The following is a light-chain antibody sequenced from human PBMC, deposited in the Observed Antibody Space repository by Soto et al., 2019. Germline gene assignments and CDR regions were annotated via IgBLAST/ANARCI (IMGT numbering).Light chain of an antibody. Sequence: IVLTQSPGTLSLSPGERATLSCRASQSLSSGYLGWYQQKPGQAPRLLIYCASSRATGIPARFSGSASGTDFALTISRLEPEDFAMYYCQQYGVSPWTFGQGTKVEIK. CDR1: QSLSSGY. CDR2: CAS. J-gene: IGKJ1*01. CDR3: QQYGVSPWT. V-gene: IGKV3-20*01.